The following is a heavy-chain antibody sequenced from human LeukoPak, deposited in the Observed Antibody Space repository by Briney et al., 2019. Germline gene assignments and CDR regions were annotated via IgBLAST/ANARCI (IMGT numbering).Heavy chain of an antibody. Sequence: SETLSPTCTVSGGSISSYYWSWIRQPPGKGLEWIGYIYYSGSTNYNPSLKSRVTISVDTSKNQFSLKLSSVTAADTAVCYCARRAVADPHVIDYWGQGTLVTVSS. D-gene: IGHD6-19*01. J-gene: IGHJ4*02. CDR3: ARRAVADPHVIDY. CDR2: IYYSGST. V-gene: IGHV4-59*01. CDR1: GGSISSYY.